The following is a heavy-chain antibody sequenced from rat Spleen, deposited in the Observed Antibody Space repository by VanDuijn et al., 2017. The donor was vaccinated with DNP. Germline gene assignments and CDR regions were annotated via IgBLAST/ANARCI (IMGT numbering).Heavy chain of an antibody. CDR3: IRWNSGHFDY. CDR1: GFPFSNYG. J-gene: IGHJ2*01. Sequence: EVQLVESGGGLVQPGRSLKLSCAASGFPFSNYGMHWIRQAPAKGLEWVASINPSGGITYYRHSVKGRFTISSDNAKNTLYLQMNSLRSEDMATYYCIRWNSGHFDYWGQGVMVTVSS. V-gene: IGHV5-19*01. D-gene: IGHD4-3*01. CDR2: INPSGGIT.